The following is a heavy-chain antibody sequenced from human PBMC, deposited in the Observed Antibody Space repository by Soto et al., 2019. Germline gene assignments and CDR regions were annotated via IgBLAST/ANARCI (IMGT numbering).Heavy chain of an antibody. D-gene: IGHD3-10*01. J-gene: IGHJ4*02. CDR2: ISPMFGAA. CDR3: AREVQVHTPAFVY. V-gene: IGHV1-69*19. Sequence: QVQLVQSGAEMKKPGSSVKVSCQSSGGTFNTYAMNWVRQAPGQGPEWMGDISPMFGAANYAPKFQGRVTITEDESTGTSYMQLSSLPSEDTALYFCAREVQVHTPAFVYWGQGTLVTVSS. CDR1: GGTFNTYA.